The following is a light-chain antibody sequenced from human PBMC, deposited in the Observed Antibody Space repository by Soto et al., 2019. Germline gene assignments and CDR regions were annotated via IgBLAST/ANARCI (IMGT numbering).Light chain of an antibody. V-gene: IGKV1-8*01. CDR1: QGISSY. CDR2: DAS. CDR3: QQYNSYSWT. Sequence: AIRMTQSPSSFSASTGDRVTITCRASQGISSYLAWYQQKPGKSPKLLIYDASSLESGVPSRFSGSGSGTEFTLTISSLQPDDFATYYCQQYNSYSWTFGQGTKVDTK. J-gene: IGKJ1*01.